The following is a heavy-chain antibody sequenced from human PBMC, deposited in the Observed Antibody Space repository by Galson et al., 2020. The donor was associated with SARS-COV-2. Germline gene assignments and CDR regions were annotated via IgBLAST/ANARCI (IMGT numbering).Heavy chain of an antibody. J-gene: IGHJ4*02. CDR1: GVSISSYY. V-gene: IGHV4-59*13. Sequence: SETLSLTCTVSGVSISSYYWNWIRQTPGKGLEWIGYIYYSGSTNYNPSLSRRVTISIDRSSNQFSLKLNSVTAADTAIYYCARSPPFHYVGSDWRYYFDAWGQGTLVTVSS. CDR2: IYYSGST. CDR3: ARSPPFHYVGSDWRYYFDA. D-gene: IGHD3-22*01.